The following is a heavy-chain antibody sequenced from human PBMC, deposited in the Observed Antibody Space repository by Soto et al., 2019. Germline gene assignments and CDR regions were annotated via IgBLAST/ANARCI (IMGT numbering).Heavy chain of an antibody. V-gene: IGHV4-59*08. CDR1: GGSISSYY. Sequence: SETLSLTCTVSGGSISSYYWSWIRQPPGKGLEWIGYIYYSGSTNYNPSLKSRVTISVDTSKNQFSLKLSSVTAADTVVYYCARRWGRTFDHWGQGTLVTVSS. CDR2: IYYSGST. CDR3: ARRWGRTFDH. J-gene: IGHJ4*02. D-gene: IGHD1-26*01.